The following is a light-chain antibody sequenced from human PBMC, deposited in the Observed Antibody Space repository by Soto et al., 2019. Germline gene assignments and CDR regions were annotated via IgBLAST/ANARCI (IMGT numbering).Light chain of an antibody. CDR2: EVS. J-gene: IGLJ1*01. V-gene: IGLV2-8*01. Sequence: QSVLTQPPSASGSPGQSVTISCTGTSSDVGGYNYVSWYQQHPGKAPKLMIYEVSKRPSGVPDRFSGSKSGNTASLTVSGLQAEDEADYYCSSYAGSNKAFYVSGTGTKVTVL. CDR1: SSDVGGYNY. CDR3: SSYAGSNKAFYV.